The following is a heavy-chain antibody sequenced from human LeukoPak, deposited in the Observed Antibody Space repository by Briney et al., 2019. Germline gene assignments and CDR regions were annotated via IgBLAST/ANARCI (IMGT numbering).Heavy chain of an antibody. V-gene: IGHV4-59*01. CDR2: IYYTGST. CDR3: ARGGYASGWYLDY. Sequence: PSETLSLTCAVYGGSFSGYFWSWIRQPPGKGLEWIGYIYYTGSTNHNPSLKSRVTISVDTSKNQFSLKLSSVTATDTAVYYCARGGYASGWYLDYWGQGTLVTVSS. CDR1: GGSFSGYF. J-gene: IGHJ4*02. D-gene: IGHD6-19*01.